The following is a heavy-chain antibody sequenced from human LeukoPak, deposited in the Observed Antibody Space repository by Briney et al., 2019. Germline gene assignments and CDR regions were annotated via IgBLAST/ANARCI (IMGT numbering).Heavy chain of an antibody. CDR2: SYWNDDK. Sequence: SGPTLVNPTQTLTLTCTFSGFSLSTSAVGVGWIRQPPGKALEWLALSYWNDDKSYSPSLKSRLTITRDTSKNQVVLTLTNMDPVDTATYYCAHRRVATNPAYFDYWGQGTLVTVSS. CDR1: GFSLSTSAVG. J-gene: IGHJ4*02. V-gene: IGHV2-5*01. CDR3: AHRRVATNPAYFDY. D-gene: IGHD5-24*01.